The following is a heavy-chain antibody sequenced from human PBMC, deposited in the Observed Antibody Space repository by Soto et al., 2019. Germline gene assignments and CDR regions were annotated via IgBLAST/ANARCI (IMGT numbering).Heavy chain of an antibody. CDR1: GFTFSSYA. Sequence: GGSLILSCAASGFTFSSYAMSWVRTAPGKGLEWVSAISGSGGSTYYADSVKGRFTISRDNSKNTLYLQMNSLRAEDTAVYYCARVMEYSSSSSAFDIWGQGTMV. D-gene: IGHD6-6*01. J-gene: IGHJ3*02. CDR2: ISGSGGST. V-gene: IGHV3-23*01. CDR3: ARVMEYSSSSSAFDI.